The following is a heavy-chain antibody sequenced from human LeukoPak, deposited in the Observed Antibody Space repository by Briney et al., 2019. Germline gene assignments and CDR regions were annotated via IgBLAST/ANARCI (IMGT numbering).Heavy chain of an antibody. J-gene: IGHJ4*02. V-gene: IGHV4-59*08. CDR3: ARHVDIVATMFDY. D-gene: IGHD5-12*01. CDR1: GGSISSYY. CDR2: IYYSGST. Sequence: SETLSLTCAVSGGSISSYYWSWIRQPPGKGLEWIGYIYYSGSTNYNPSLKSRVTISVDTSKNQLSLRLSPVTAADTAVYYCARHVDIVATMFDYWGQGTLVTVSS.